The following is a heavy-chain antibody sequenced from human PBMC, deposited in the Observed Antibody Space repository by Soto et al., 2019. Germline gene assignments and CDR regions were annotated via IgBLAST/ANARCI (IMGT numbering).Heavy chain of an antibody. D-gene: IGHD3-10*01. V-gene: IGHV4-31*03. CDR1: GGSISSGGYY. CDR3: ARGPHMVRGVIGYYYYGMDV. CDR2: IYYSGST. Sequence: SETLSLTCTVSGGSISSGGYYWSWIRQHPGKGLEWIGYIYYSGSTYYNPSLKSRVTISVDTSKNQFSLKLSSVTAADTAVDYCARGPHMVRGVIGYYYYGMDVWGQGTTVTVSS. J-gene: IGHJ6*02.